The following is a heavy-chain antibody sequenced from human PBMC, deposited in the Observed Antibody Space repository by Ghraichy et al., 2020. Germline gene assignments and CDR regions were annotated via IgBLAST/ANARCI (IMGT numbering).Heavy chain of an antibody. J-gene: IGHJ6*02. V-gene: IGHV3-23*01. D-gene: IGHD6-13*01. Sequence: LSLTCAASGFTFSSYVLSWVRQAPGKGLEWVSAISGSGDSTYYPDSVKGRFTISRDNSKNTLYLQMNSLRVEDTAVYYCAKGIAAGTSTISYYYNGMDVWGQGSTVTVSS. CDR3: AKGIAAGTSTISYYYNGMDV. CDR2: ISGSGDST. CDR1: GFTFSSYV.